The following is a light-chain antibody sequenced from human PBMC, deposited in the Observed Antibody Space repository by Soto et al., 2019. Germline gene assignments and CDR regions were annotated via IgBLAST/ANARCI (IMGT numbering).Light chain of an antibody. J-gene: IGLJ3*02. CDR2: DVT. Sequence: QSVLTQPASVSGSPGQSITISCTGTSSDVGGYNYVSWYQQHPGKAPKRMIYDVTNRPSGVSNRFSGSKSGNTASRTTSGLQAEDEVEYYCSSYTSSSTPLVFGGGTKLTVL. CDR3: SSYTSSSTPLV. V-gene: IGLV2-14*01. CDR1: SSDVGGYNY.